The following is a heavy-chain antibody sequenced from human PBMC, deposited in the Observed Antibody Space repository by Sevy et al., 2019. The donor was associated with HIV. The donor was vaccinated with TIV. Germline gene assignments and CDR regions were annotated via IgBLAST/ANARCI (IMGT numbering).Heavy chain of an antibody. Sequence: GGSLRLSCAASGFTFGTYGMYWVRQTPGKGLEWVANIWFDGSNEDYAVSVKGRFTISRDNSKNRLFLQMNSLGAEDTAVYYCAREHFARSLDYWGQGTLVTVSS. D-gene: IGHD3-3*02. J-gene: IGHJ4*02. CDR3: AREHFARSLDY. CDR1: GFTFGTYG. CDR2: IWFDGSNE. V-gene: IGHV3-33*08.